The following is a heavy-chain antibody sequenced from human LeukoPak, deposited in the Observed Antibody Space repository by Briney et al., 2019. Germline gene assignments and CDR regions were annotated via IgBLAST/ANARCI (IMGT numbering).Heavy chain of an antibody. V-gene: IGHV1-2*02. J-gene: IGHJ4*02. D-gene: IGHD5-18*01. Sequence: ASVKVSCKASGYTFTSYGISWVRQAPGQGLEWMGWINPNSGGTNYAQKFQGRVTMTRDTSISTAYMELSRLRSDDTAVYYCARLTAMVTKVDYWGQGTLVTVSS. CDR2: INPNSGGT. CDR1: GYTFTSYG. CDR3: ARLTAMVTKVDY.